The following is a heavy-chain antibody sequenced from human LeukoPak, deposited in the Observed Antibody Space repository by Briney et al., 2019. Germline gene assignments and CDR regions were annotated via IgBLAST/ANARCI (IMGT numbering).Heavy chain of an antibody. D-gene: IGHD4-17*01. J-gene: IGHJ3*02. Sequence: PGRSLRLSCAASGFTFDDYAMHWVRQAPGKGLEYVSAISANGGHTYYANSVKGRFTISRDNSKNTLYFQMGSLRAEDMAVYYCARVGDETAFDIWGQGTMVTVSS. CDR1: GFTFDDYA. V-gene: IGHV3-64*01. CDR3: ARVGDETAFDI. CDR2: ISANGGHT.